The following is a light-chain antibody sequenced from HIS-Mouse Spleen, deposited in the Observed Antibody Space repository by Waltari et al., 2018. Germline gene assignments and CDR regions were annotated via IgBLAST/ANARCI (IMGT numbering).Light chain of an antibody. Sequence: QSVLTQPPSASGTPGQRVTISCSGSSPNTGSNYVHWYQQLPGTAPKLLIYRNNQRPSGVPDRFSGSKSGTSASLAISGLRSEDEADYYCAAWDDSLSGWVFGGGTKLTVL. CDR2: RNN. J-gene: IGLJ3*02. CDR1: SPNTGSNY. V-gene: IGLV1-47*01. CDR3: AAWDDSLSGWV.